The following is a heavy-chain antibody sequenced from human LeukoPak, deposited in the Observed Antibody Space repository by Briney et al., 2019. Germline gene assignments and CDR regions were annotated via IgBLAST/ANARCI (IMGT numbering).Heavy chain of an antibody. Sequence: ASVKVSCKASGYTFTSYYMHWVRQAPGQGLEWMGIINPSGGSTSYAQKFQGRVTITADESTSTAYMELSSLRSEDTAVYYCARERPAGPAAILWGQGTLVTVSS. CDR3: ARERPAGPAAIL. D-gene: IGHD2-2*01. CDR1: GYTFTSYY. J-gene: IGHJ4*02. CDR2: INPSGGST. V-gene: IGHV1-46*01.